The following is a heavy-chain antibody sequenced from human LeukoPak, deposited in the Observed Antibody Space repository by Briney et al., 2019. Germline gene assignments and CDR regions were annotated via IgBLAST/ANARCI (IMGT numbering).Heavy chain of an antibody. D-gene: IGHD1-26*01. CDR1: GFMLSSTW. CDR2: INSDATST. CDR3: ARDSVGVPTDFDY. J-gene: IGHJ4*02. Sequence: GGSLRLSCAASGFMLSSTWMHWVRQAPGKGLVWVSRINSDATSTSYADSVRGRFTISRDDAKNTMYLQMDSLRAEDTAVYYCARDSVGVPTDFDYWGQGTLVTVSS. V-gene: IGHV3-74*01.